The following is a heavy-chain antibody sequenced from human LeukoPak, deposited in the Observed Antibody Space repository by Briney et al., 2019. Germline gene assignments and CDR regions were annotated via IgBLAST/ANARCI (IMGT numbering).Heavy chain of an antibody. Sequence: NPSEALSLTCTVSGGSISSGSYYWSWIRQPAGKGLEWIGRIYTSGSTNYNPSLKSRVTISVDTSKNQFSLKLSSVTAADTPVYYCARGAMAYYYYYMDVWGKGTTVTISS. D-gene: IGHD5-18*01. CDR2: IYTSGST. CDR1: GGSISSGSYY. CDR3: ARGAMAYYYYYMDV. J-gene: IGHJ6*03. V-gene: IGHV4-61*02.